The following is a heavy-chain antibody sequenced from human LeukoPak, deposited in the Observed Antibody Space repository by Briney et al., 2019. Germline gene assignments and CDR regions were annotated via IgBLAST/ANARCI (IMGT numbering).Heavy chain of an antibody. CDR1: GFTFSSYS. CDR2: ISSSSSYI. CDR3: ASRAPPVNWREPRPDY. V-gene: IGHV3-21*01. D-gene: IGHD1-1*01. Sequence: GGSLRLSCAASGFTFSSYSMNWVRQAPGKGLEWVSSISSSSSYIYYADSVKGRFTISRDNAKNSLYLQMNSLRAEDTAVYYCASRAPPVNWREPRPDYWGQGTLVTVSS. J-gene: IGHJ4*02.